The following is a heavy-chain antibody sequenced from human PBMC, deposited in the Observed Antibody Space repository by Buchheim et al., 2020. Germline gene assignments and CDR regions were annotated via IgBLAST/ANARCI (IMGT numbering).Heavy chain of an antibody. V-gene: IGHV3-23*01. CDR2: ISGSGFGT. D-gene: IGHD5-18*01. CDR1: GFPFKTYA. J-gene: IGHJ4*02. CDR3: AKDPPGPRTAIPEGTVPDY. Sequence: EVQLLESGGDLVQPGGSLRLSCLASGFPFKTYAMSWVRQAPGKGLEWVSSISGSGFGTYYADSVKGRFTISRDNSKNTLYLQMNSLRAEDTALYYCAKDPPGPRTAIPEGTVPDYWGQGAL.